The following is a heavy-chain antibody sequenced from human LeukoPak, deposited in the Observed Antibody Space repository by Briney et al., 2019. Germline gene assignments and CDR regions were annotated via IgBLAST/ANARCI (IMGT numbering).Heavy chain of an antibody. CDR3: ATGPPLGGTWGGSLY. CDR1: GYTLTDLS. CDR2: FDPEDGET. Sequence: ASVKVSCKVSGYTLTDLSMHWVRQAPGRGREWMGGFDPEDGETIYAQKFQGRVTMTEDTSTDTAYMELSSLRAEDTAVYSCATGPPLGGTWGGSLYWGQGTLVTVSS. J-gene: IGHJ4*02. D-gene: IGHD3-16*01. V-gene: IGHV1-24*01.